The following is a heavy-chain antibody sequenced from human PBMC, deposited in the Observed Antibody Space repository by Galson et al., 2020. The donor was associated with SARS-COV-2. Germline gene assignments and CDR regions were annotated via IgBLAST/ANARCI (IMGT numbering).Heavy chain of an antibody. CDR3: ARDHRYSSGWSRHWFDP. Sequence: SETLSLTCTVPGGSISSYYWSWIRQPPGKGLEWIGYIYYIGSTNYNPSLKSRVTLSVDTSKNQFSLKLRSVTAADTAVYYFARDHRYSSGWSRHWFDPWGQGTLVTVSS. CDR2: IYYIGST. V-gene: IGHV4-59*01. D-gene: IGHD6-19*01. J-gene: IGHJ5*02. CDR1: GGSISSYY.